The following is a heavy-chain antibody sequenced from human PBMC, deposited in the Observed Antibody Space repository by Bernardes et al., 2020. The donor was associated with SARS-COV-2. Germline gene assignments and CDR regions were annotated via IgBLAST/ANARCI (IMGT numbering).Heavy chain of an antibody. D-gene: IGHD3-3*01. J-gene: IGHJ6*02. CDR2: IWYDGSNK. Sequence: GGSLRLSCAASGYTFSRFWMHWVRQAPGKGLEWVAVIWYDGSNKYYADSVKGRFTISRDNSKNTLYLQMNSLRAEDTAVYYCARDYTIFGVGTYYYYGMDVWGQGTTVTVSS. CDR1: GYTFSRFW. V-gene: IGHV3-33*08. CDR3: ARDYTIFGVGTYYYYGMDV.